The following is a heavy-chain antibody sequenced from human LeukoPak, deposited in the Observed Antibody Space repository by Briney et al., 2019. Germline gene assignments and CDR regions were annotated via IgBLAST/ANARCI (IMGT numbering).Heavy chain of an antibody. CDR3: AGSQYYHQTNGRAGH. CDR1: GFTFSSYE. J-gene: IGHJ4*02. D-gene: IGHD2-8*01. Sequence: GGSLRLSCAASGFTFSSYEMNWIRQFPGKGLEWLSYISSSGSTIYYADSVKGRFTISRDNAKDSLYLQMSSLRGDDSAIYYCAGSQYYHQTNGRAGHWGQGTLVTVSS. V-gene: IGHV3-48*03. CDR2: ISSSGSTI.